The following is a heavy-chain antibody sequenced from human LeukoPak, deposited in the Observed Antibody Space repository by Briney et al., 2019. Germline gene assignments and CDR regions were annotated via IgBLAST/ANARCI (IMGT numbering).Heavy chain of an antibody. V-gene: IGHV1-18*01. CDR2: ISAYNGNT. J-gene: IGHJ2*01. CDR3: ARGRYSSSTSCYLRNWYFDL. D-gene: IGHD2-2*01. CDR1: GYTFTSYG. Sequence: GASVKVSCKASGYTFTSYGISWVRQAPGQGLEWMGWISAYNGNTNYAQKLQGRVTMTTDTSTSTAYMELSSLRSEDTAVYYCARGRYSSSTSCYLRNWYFDLWGRGTLVTVSS.